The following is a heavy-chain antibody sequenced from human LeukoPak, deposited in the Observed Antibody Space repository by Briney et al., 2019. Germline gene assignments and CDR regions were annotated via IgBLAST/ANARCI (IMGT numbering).Heavy chain of an antibody. V-gene: IGHV1-18*01. CDR1: VYTLTSYG. CDR2: ISVYNDNT. D-gene: IGHD6-19*01. CDR3: ARAIVVAGTPMALQP. J-gene: IGHJ1*01. Sequence: ASVKDSSKASVYTLTSYGISGVRQAPRQGGEWMGGISVYNDNTHYEQTLEGRFTKPTEPSTSTAYKEMRRLRSEDTAVYYCARAIVVAGTPMALQPWGQDTLVTVSS.